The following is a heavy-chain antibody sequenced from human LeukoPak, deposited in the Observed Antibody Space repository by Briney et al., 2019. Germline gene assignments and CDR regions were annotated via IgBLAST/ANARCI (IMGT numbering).Heavy chain of an antibody. CDR3: AKPPSINWESDPFDI. Sequence: GGSLRLSCAASGFTFSNYAMSWVRQTPGKGLEWVSTITNSGGITLYADSVKGRFTISGDNSKNTLFLQMNSLRAEDTAVYYCAKPPSINWESDPFDIWGQGTMVTVSS. D-gene: IGHD1-1*01. CDR2: ITNSGGIT. CDR1: GFTFSNYA. J-gene: IGHJ3*02. V-gene: IGHV3-23*01.